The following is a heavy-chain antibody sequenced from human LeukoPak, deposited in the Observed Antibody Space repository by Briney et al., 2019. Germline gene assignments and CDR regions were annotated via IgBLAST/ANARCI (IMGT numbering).Heavy chain of an antibody. CDR3: ARGPRIAAAGQNYYYYGMDV. J-gene: IGHJ6*02. CDR1: GESFSGYY. D-gene: IGHD6-13*01. V-gene: IGHV4-34*01. CDR2: INHSGST. Sequence: SETLSLTCAVYGESFSGYYWIWIRQPPGKGLEWIGEINHSGSTNYNPSLKSRVTISVDMSKNQFSLKLSSVTAADTAVYYCARGPRIAAAGQNYYYYGMDVWGQGTTVTVSS.